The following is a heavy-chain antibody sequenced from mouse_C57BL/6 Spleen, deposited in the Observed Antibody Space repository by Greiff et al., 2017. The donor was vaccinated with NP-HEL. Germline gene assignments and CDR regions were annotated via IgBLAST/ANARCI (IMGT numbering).Heavy chain of an antibody. J-gene: IGHJ4*01. CDR3: ARVASYYAMDY. Sequence: EVNVVESGGGLVKPGGSLKLSCAASGFTFSSYAMSWVRQTPEKRLEWVATISDGGSYTYYPDNVKGRFTISRDNAKNNLYLQMSHLKSEDTAMYYCARVASYYAMDYWGQGTSVTVSS. V-gene: IGHV5-4*03. D-gene: IGHD6-1*01. CDR2: ISDGGSYT. CDR1: GFTFSSYA.